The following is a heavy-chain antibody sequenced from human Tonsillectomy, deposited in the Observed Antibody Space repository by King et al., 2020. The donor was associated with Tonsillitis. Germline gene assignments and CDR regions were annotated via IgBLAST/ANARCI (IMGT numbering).Heavy chain of an antibody. CDR1: GFTFSNYA. Sequence: VQLVESGGGLVQPGGSLRLSCAASGFTFSNYAMSWVRQAPGKGLEWVSTISGSGGSTYYADSVKGRFTISRDNSKNTLFLQMISLRAEDTAVYYCGKVIPVAGTASHYWGQGALVTVSS. V-gene: IGHV3-23*04. CDR2: ISGSGGST. J-gene: IGHJ4*02. D-gene: IGHD6-19*01. CDR3: GKVIPVAGTASHY.